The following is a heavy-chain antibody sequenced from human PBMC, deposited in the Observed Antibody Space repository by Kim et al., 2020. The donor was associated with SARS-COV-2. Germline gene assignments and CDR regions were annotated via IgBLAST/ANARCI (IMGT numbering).Heavy chain of an antibody. CDR2: IYYSWST. V-gene: IGHV4-31*03. CDR1: GVSISSCGYY. Sequence: SETLSLTCTVSGVSISSCGYYWIWIRPYPGKGLEWIGYIYYSWSTYSNPSLRSRVSISVDTSKNQFSLKLNSVTAAATAVYYCARYCSSTSCRWFDPWS. CDR3: ARYCSSTSCRWFDP. J-gene: IGHJ5*02. D-gene: IGHD2-2*01.